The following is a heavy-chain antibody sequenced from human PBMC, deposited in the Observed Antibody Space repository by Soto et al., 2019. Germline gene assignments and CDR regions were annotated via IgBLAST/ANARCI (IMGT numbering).Heavy chain of an antibody. CDR1: GGSISSSSYY. CDR2: IYYSGST. J-gene: IGHJ4*02. Sequence: QLQLQESGPGLVKPSETLSLTCTVSGGSISSSSYYWGWIRQPPGKGLEWIGSIYYSGSTYYNPSLKSRVTISVDTSKNQFALKLSSVTAADTAVYYCARLSLQWPDYWGQGTLVTVSS. CDR3: ARLSLQWPDY. D-gene: IGHD6-19*01. V-gene: IGHV4-39*01.